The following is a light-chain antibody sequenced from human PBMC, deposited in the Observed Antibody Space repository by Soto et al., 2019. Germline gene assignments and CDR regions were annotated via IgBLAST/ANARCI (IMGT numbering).Light chain of an antibody. Sequence: DIQMTQSPSTLSASEGDRVTISCRASQSVSIWLAWYQQKPGRAPKLLIYKSSILESGVPSRFSASGSETEFTLTITTLQSEDFAVYYCQQYNSWPRTFGQGTKVDIK. CDR2: KSS. CDR3: QQYNSWPRT. V-gene: IGKV1-5*03. J-gene: IGKJ1*01. CDR1: QSVSIW.